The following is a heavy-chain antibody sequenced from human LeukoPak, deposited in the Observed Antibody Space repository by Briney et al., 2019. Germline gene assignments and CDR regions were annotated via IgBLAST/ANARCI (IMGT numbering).Heavy chain of an antibody. CDR1: GFTFSGYR. J-gene: IGHJ6*03. D-gene: IGHD3-3*01. Sequence: GGSLRLSCAASGFTFSGYRMHWVRQVPEKGLVLVSRIDNGGSGTTYADSVKGRFTVSRDNAKNTLHLQMNSLRAEDTAIYYCARGGGWDTIFRVVQYMDVWGKGTTVTVSS. CDR3: ARGGGWDTIFRVVQYMDV. V-gene: IGHV3-74*01. CDR2: IDNGGSGT.